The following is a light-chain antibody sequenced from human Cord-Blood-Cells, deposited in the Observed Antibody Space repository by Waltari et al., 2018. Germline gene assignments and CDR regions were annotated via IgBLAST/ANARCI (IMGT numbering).Light chain of an antibody. V-gene: IGKV4-1*01. Sequence: DIVMTQSPDSLAVSLRARATINCKSSQSVLYSSNKKNYLACYQQKPGQPPKLLIYWASTRESGVPDRFSGSGSGTDCTRTISSLQAEDVAVYYCQQYYSTPYSFGQGTKLEIK. J-gene: IGKJ2*03. CDR3: QQYYSTPYS. CDR1: QSVLYSSNKKNY. CDR2: WAS.